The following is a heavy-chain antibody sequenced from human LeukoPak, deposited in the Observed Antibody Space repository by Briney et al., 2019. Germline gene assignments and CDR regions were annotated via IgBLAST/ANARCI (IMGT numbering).Heavy chain of an antibody. J-gene: IGHJ4*02. CDR1: GFTFGDYA. V-gene: IGHV3-49*04. D-gene: IGHD3-22*01. CDR2: IRSKAYGGTT. Sequence: GGSLRLSRTASGFTFGDYAMSWVRQAPGKGLEWVGFIRSKAYGGTTEYAASVKGRFTISRDDSKSIAYLQMNSLKTEDTAVYYCTREAHYDSSGYYYLGYFDYWGQGTLVTVSS. CDR3: TREAHYDSSGYYYLGYFDY.